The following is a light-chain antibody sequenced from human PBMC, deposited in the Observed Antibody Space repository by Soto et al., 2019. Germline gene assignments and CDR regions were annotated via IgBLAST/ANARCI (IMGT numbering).Light chain of an antibody. CDR2: GAS. CDR1: QTVSSSY. V-gene: IGKV3-20*01. CDR3: HQDFNLPWT. Sequence: EIVLTQSPGTLSLSPGERATLSCRASQTVSSSYLAWYQQKPGQAPRLLIYGASTRATGIPVRFSGSGSGTDFTLTISSLQPEDFAVYFCHQDFNLPWTFGQGTRWISN. J-gene: IGKJ1*01.